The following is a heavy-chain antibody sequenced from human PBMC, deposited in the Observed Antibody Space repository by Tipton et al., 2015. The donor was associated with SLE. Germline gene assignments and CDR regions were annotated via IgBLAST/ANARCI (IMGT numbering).Heavy chain of an antibody. CDR2: ISISGST. J-gene: IGHJ5*02. Sequence: TLSLTCFVSGDSINTMTYFWSWIRQPAGKGLEWIGRISISGSTNYNPSLKSRVTISVDTSKNQFSLKLRSVSAADTAVYYCAREGTRGPGPPWGQGTLVTVSS. CDR3: AREGTRGPGPP. D-gene: IGHD2-2*01. V-gene: IGHV4-61*02. CDR1: GDSINTMTYF.